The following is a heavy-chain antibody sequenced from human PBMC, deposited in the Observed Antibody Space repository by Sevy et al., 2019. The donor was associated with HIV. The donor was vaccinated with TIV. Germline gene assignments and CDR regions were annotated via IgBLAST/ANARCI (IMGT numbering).Heavy chain of an antibody. J-gene: IGHJ4*02. Sequence: GGSLRLSCTVSGVTLGDYDMSWVRQAQGKGLEWVSYISSSGSTISNADFVKGRFTISRDNAKNSLFLQMNSLRAEDTAVYYCARIENLAWSPNSPDYFDSWGQGTLVTVSS. CDR2: ISSSGSTI. CDR3: ARIENLAWSPNSPDYFDS. V-gene: IGHV3-11*01. D-gene: IGHD3-3*01. CDR1: GVTLGDYD.